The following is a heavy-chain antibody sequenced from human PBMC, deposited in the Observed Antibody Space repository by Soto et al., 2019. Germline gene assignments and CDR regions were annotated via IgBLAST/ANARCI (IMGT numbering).Heavy chain of an antibody. Sequence: EVQLLESGGGFVQPGGSLRLSCAASGFIFSNYAMTWVRQAPGKGLEWVSVITSTGSRTYYADSVKGRFTITRDNSKITQYLQINSLTAEDTAVYYCAKGAEGYVVSSLDSWGQGTLVTVSS. J-gene: IGHJ4*02. CDR1: GFIFSNYA. CDR3: AKGAEGYVVSSLDS. V-gene: IGHV3-23*01. D-gene: IGHD5-12*01. CDR2: ITSTGSRT.